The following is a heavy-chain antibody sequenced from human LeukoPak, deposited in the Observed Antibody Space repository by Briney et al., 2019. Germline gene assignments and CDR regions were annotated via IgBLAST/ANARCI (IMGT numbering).Heavy chain of an antibody. CDR3: ARRGVALGY. J-gene: IGHJ4*02. D-gene: IGHD2-15*01. CDR1: GGSFSGYY. V-gene: IGHV4-34*01. Sequence: SETLSLTCAVYGGSFSGYYWSWIRQPPGKGLEWIGEINHSGSTNYNPSLKSRVTMSVDTSKNQFSLKLSSVTAADTAVYYCARRGVALGYWGQGTLVTVSS. CDR2: INHSGST.